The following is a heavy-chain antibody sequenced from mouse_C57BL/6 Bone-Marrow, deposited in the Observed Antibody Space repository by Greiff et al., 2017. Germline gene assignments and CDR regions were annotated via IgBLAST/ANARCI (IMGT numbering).Heavy chain of an antibody. CDR1: GFSLTSYG. Sequence: VQLQQSGPGLVQPSQSLSITCTVSGFSLTSYGVHWVRQSPGKGLEWLGVLWSGGSTDFTAAFMSRLSIPKDNSKSQVFFKMNSRQADDTAIYYCAKNEPTYGSSFDYWGQGTTLTVAS. V-gene: IGHV2-5*01. CDR2: LWSGGST. CDR3: AKNEPTYGSSFDY. D-gene: IGHD1-1*01. J-gene: IGHJ2*01.